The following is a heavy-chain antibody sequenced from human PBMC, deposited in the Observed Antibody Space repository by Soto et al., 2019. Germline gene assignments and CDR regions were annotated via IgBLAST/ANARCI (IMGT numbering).Heavy chain of an antibody. CDR1: GGSISSYY. CDR3: ARGLGGYSYGVEFDY. CDR2: IYYSGST. Sequence: SETLSLTCTVPGGSISSYYWSWIRQPPGKGLEWIGYIYYSGSTNYNPSLKSRVTISVDTSKNQFSLKLSSVTAADTAVYYCARGLGGYSYGVEFDYWGQGTLVTVSS. J-gene: IGHJ4*02. V-gene: IGHV4-59*01. D-gene: IGHD5-18*01.